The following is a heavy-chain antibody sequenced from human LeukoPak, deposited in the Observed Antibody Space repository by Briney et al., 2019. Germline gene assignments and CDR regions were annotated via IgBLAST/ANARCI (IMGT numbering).Heavy chain of an antibody. CDR3: ARGVRWDVHYYYYMDV. J-gene: IGHJ6*03. V-gene: IGHV3-74*01. D-gene: IGHD1-26*01. CDR1: GFTFSSYW. Sequence: GGSLRLSCAASGFTFSSYWMHWVRQAPGKGLVWVSRINSDGSSTTYADSVKGRFTISRDNAKNTLYLQMNSLRAEDTAVYYCARGVRWDVHYYYYMDVWGKGTTVTVSS. CDR2: INSDGSST.